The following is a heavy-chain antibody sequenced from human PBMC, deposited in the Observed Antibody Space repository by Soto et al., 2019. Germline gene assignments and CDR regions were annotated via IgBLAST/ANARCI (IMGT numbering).Heavy chain of an antibody. D-gene: IGHD4-17*01. CDR3: AKDYSTVTSDPLSVVLFDY. CDR1: GFTFSSYA. J-gene: IGHJ4*02. Sequence: PVGSLRLSCAASGFTFSSYAMSWVRQAPGKGLEWVSIITSDGRTYYADSVKGRFTISRDNSKNTVYLQMKSLRAEDTAVYYCAKDYSTVTSDPLSVVLFDYWGQGALVTVSS. CDR2: ITSDGRT. V-gene: IGHV3-23*01.